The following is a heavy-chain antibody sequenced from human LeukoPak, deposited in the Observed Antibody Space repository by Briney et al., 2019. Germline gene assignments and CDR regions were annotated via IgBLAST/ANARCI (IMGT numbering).Heavy chain of an antibody. CDR2: ISYDGISK. CDR3: AAGPFSLRYFPYYFDY. D-gene: IGHD3-9*01. J-gene: IGHJ4*02. Sequence: PGGSLRLSCAASGFTFKNYAIHWVRQAPGKGLYWVAVISYDGISKYYADSVKGRFTISRDNYKNTMYLQMNSLRAEDTAVYYCAAGPFSLRYFPYYFDYWGQGTLVTVSS. V-gene: IGHV3-30*04. CDR1: GFTFKNYA.